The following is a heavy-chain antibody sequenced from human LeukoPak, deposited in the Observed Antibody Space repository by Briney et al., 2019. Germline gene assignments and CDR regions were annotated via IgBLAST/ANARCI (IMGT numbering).Heavy chain of an antibody. V-gene: IGHV4-38-2*02. D-gene: IGHD5-24*01. CDR3: ARGHGDGYNYREGDFDY. CDR1: GYSISSGYY. CDR2: IYHSGST. J-gene: IGHJ4*02. Sequence: PSETLSLTCTVSGYSISSGYYWGWIRQPPGKGLEWIGSIYHSGSTYYNPSLKSRVTISVDTSKNQFSLKLSSVTAADTAVYYCARGHGDGYNYREGDFDYWGQGTLVTVSS.